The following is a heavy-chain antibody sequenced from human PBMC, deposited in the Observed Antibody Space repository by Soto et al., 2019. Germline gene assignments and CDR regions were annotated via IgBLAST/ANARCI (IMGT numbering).Heavy chain of an antibody. D-gene: IGHD3-22*01. J-gene: IGHJ3*02. CDR1: GGTFSSYA. V-gene: IGHV1-69*01. CDR3: ASPFYYYHSSAYQQYDAFDI. CDR2: IIPIFGTA. Sequence: SVKVSCKASGGTFSSYAIIWVRQSPGQGLEWMGGIIPIFGTANYAQKFQGRVTITADESTSTAYMELSSLRSEDTAVYYCASPFYYYHSSAYQQYDAFDICGQRTMVTVSS.